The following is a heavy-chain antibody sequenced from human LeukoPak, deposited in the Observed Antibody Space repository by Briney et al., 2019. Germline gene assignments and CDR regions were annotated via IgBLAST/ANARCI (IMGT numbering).Heavy chain of an antibody. V-gene: IGHV3-15*01. CDR2: IKSKTVGGTI. CDR3: TTVRSNPLGGIGFDY. J-gene: IGHJ4*02. CDR1: GFTFSSYG. D-gene: IGHD4-23*01. Sequence: GGSLRLSCAASGFTFSSYGMHWVRQAPGQGLEWVGRIKSKTVGGTIDYAAPVKGRFTISRDDSRNTLYLQMISLKTEDTAVYYCTTVRSNPLGGIGFDYWGQGTLVTVSS.